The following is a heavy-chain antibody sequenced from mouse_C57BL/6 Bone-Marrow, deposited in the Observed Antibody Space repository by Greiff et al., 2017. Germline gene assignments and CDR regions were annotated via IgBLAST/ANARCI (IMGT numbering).Heavy chain of an antibody. V-gene: IGHV1-9*01. J-gene: IGHJ2*01. D-gene: IGHD2-2*01. Sequence: VPLQESGAELVKPGASVKLSCKAPGYTFTGYCIGWVKQRPGDGLEWIGEVLPGSGSTNYNEKLKGKATFTADTSSNPSYMQLNSLTPEDSAIYYCARMIYGCYLYFCGQGTTLTVTS. CDR3: ARMIYGCYLYF. CDR2: VLPGSGST. CDR1: GYTFTGYC.